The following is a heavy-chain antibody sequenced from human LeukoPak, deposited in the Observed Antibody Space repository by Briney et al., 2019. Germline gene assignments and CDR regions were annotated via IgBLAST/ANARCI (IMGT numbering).Heavy chain of an antibody. CDR2: MNPNSGNT. Sequence: ASVKVSCKASGYTFTSYDINWVRQATGQGLEWMGWMNPNSGNTGYAQKFQGRVTMTRNTSISTAYMELSNLRSEDPAVYYCARVLRGRDSSGYSLRYWGQGTLVTVSS. V-gene: IGHV1-8*01. J-gene: IGHJ4*02. CDR1: GYTFTSYD. D-gene: IGHD3-22*01. CDR3: ARVLRGRDSSGYSLRY.